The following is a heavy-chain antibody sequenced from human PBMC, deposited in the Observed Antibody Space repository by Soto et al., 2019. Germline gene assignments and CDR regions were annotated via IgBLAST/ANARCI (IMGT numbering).Heavy chain of an antibody. CDR1: GFSFSDSW. D-gene: IGHD6-13*01. CDR2: ISSSSSTI. CDR3: ARGMYSSYYYGMDV. V-gene: IGHV3-48*02. J-gene: IGHJ6*02. Sequence: GSLRLSCVTSGFSFSDSWMNWVRQAPGKGLEWVSYISSSSSTIYYADSVKGRFTISRDNAKNSLYLQMNSLRDEDTAVYYCARGMYSSYYYGMDVWGQGTTVTVSS.